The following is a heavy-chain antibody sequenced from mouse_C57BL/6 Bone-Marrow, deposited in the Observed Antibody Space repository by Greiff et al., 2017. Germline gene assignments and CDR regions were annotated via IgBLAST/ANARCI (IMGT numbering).Heavy chain of an antibody. CDR1: GYTFTDYY. Sequence: EVQLQQSGPVLVKPGASVKMSCKASGYTFTDYYMNWVKQSHGKSLEWIGVINPYNGGTSYNQKFKGKATLTVDKSSSTAYMVLNSLTSEDSAVYYCARPYYWNWYFAVSVTGTTVTVSS. D-gene: IGHD1-1*01. CDR2: INPYNGGT. V-gene: IGHV1-19*01. J-gene: IGHJ1*03. CDR3: ARPYYWNWYFAV.